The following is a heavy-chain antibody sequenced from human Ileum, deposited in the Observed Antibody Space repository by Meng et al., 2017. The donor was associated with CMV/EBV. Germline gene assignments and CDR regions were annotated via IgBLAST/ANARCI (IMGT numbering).Heavy chain of an antibody. D-gene: IGHD3-10*01. J-gene: IGHJ4*02. CDR3: ARKRRITMIRGPEGGYFDY. Sequence: SFNTYYWSWIPQSPEKGLEWIGEIYHTGDTNYNPSLKSRVTISIDTSKNQFSLKLNSVTAADTAVYYCARKRRITMIRGPEGGYFDYWGQGTLVTVSS. CDR2: IYHTGDT. CDR1: SFNTYY. V-gene: IGHV4-34*01.